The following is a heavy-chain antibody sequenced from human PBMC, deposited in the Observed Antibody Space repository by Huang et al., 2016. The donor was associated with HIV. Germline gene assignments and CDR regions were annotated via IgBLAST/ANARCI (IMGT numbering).Heavy chain of an antibody. CDR2: ISYDGNNK. Sequence: QVQLVESGGGVVQPGRSLRLSWAASGFTFSNYALHWVRQAPGNGLEWGTIISYDGNNKYSSDSVKGRFTISRDNSKNTLYLQMNSLRSEDTAVYYCARSPTAGRPPLDYWGQGTLVTVSS. J-gene: IGHJ4*02. CDR1: GFTFSNYA. CDR3: ARSPTAGRPPLDY. V-gene: IGHV3-30-3*01. D-gene: IGHD6-13*01.